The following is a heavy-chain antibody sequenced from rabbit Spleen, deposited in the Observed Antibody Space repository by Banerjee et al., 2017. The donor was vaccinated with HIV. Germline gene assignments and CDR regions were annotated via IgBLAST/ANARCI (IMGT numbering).Heavy chain of an antibody. Sequence: QQHLEESGGDLVKPGASLTLTCTASGVSFSTNSYICWVRQAPGKGLEWIACIDAGSSDFTYFASWAKGRFTISKTSSTTVTLQMTSLTASDTATYFCARGFASSSGYYLNLWGPGTLVTVS. CDR3: ARGFASSSGYYLNL. CDR1: GVSFSTNSY. D-gene: IGHD1-1*01. CDR2: IDAGSSDFT. V-gene: IGHV1S45*01. J-gene: IGHJ4*01.